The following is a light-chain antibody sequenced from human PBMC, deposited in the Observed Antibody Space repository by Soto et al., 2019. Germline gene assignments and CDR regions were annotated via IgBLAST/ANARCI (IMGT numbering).Light chain of an antibody. CDR1: QSVSSN. Sequence: EIVMTQSPATLSVSPGERATLSCRASQSVSSNLAWYQRKPGQAPRLLIFDASTRATGIPARFSGSGSGTEFTLTISSLQSADFAVYYCQQYYNWPRGTFGQGTKVDIK. V-gene: IGKV3-15*01. CDR3: QQYYNWPRGT. J-gene: IGKJ1*01. CDR2: DAS.